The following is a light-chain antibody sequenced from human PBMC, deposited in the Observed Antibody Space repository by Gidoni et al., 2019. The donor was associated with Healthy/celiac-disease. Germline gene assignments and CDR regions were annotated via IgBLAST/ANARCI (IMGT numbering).Light chain of an antibody. CDR1: QSISSY. Sequence: DIQMTQSPSSLSAPVGDRVTITRRANQSISSYLNWYQQKPEKAPKLMISAATSFRSGVPPRFSSGGAGTDFTLTISRLQPEDFANYYYQRNYSTPLTFXGXTKVEIK. V-gene: IGKV1-39*01. CDR3: QRNYSTPLT. J-gene: IGKJ4*01. CDR2: AAT.